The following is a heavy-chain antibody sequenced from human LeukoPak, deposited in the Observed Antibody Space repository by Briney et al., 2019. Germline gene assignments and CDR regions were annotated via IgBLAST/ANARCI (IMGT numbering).Heavy chain of an antibody. CDR1: GFTFSSYG. CDR2: ISYDGSNK. V-gene: IGHV3-30*18. CDR3: AKDRWGLRGYFDY. J-gene: IGHJ4*02. D-gene: IGHD2-21*02. Sequence: GGSLRLSCAASGFTFSSYGMHWVRQAPGKGLERVAVISYDGSNKYYADSVKGRFTISRDNSKNTLYLQMNSLRAEDTAVYYCAKDRWGLRGYFDYWGQGTLVTVSS.